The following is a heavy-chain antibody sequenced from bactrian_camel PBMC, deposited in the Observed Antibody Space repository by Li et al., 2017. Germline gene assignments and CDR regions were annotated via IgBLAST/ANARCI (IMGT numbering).Heavy chain of an antibody. V-gene: IGHV3S67*01. D-gene: IGHD4*01. CDR2: IRRDDLT. Sequence: VQLVESGGGSVQAGGSLRLSCAASGYTFNTYSWFRQAPGQEREGVAAIRRDDLTAYTDSVKGRFTISKDNAGNSLFLQMSNLKPEDTAMYYCAASASFILTPRFYRLESSDYPYRGQGTQVTVS. J-gene: IGHJ4*01. CDR3: AASASFILTPRFYRLESSDYPY. CDR1: GYTFNTY.